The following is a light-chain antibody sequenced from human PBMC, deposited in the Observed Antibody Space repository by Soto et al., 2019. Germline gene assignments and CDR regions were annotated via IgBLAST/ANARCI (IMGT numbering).Light chain of an antibody. CDR3: QQYDSRPLT. Sequence: EIVMTQSPATLSVSPGNRATLSCRASQNINRDLAWYQQRPGQAPRLLIFAASTRATGIPARFSGSGSGTDFTLTISSLQSEDVAVYYCQQYDSRPLTSGGGTKVE. CDR1: QNINRD. CDR2: AAS. V-gene: IGKV3-15*01. J-gene: IGKJ4*01.